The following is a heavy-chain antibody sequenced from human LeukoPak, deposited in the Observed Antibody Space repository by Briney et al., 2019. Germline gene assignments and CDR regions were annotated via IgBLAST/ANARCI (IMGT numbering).Heavy chain of an antibody. CDR1: GFTFNRCW. V-gene: IGHV3-7*01. D-gene: IGHD2-2*01. J-gene: IGHJ1*01. Sequence: GGSLRLSCVVSGFTFNRCWMNWVRQAPGKGLEWVAHINPDGRDTYYVDSVKGRFTISRDNAQNSMYLQMNSLRVEDTAVYYSTGWGDTTAEYFQRWGQGTLVTVSS. CDR3: TGWGDTTAEYFQR. CDR2: INPDGRDT.